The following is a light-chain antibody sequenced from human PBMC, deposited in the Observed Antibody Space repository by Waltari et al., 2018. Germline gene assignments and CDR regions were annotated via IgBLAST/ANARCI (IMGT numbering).Light chain of an antibody. CDR3: CSYAGSSTHVV. Sequence: QSALTQPASVSGSPGQSITISCTGTSSDVGGYNYVSWYQQHPGKAPKLMIYDVSKRPSGVSNRFSGSKSGNTASLTSSGLQAEDEADYYCCSYAGSSTHVVVGGGTKLTVL. J-gene: IGLJ2*01. CDR2: DVS. V-gene: IGLV2-23*02. CDR1: SSDVGGYNY.